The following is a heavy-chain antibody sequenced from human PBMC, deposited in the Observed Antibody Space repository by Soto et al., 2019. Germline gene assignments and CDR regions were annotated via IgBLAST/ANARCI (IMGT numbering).Heavy chain of an antibody. J-gene: IGHJ4*02. Sequence: QVQLVESGGGVVQAGRSLRLSCAASGFTFSSYGMHWVRQAPGKGLEWVEIIWYDGGNKYYADSVKGRFTISRDNSKNTLYLQMNSLRAEDTAVYYCARDKFLLSYWGQGTLVTVSS. D-gene: IGHD2-15*01. CDR3: ARDKFLLSY. V-gene: IGHV3-33*01. CDR2: IWYDGGNK. CDR1: GFTFSSYG.